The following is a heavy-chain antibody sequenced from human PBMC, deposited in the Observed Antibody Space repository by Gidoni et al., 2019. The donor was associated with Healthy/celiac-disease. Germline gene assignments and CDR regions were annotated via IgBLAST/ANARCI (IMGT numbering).Heavy chain of an antibody. CDR3: ARGVRWGVLEWLFFPAFGMDV. V-gene: IGHV4-34*01. Sequence: QVQLQQWGAGLLKPSETLSLTCAVHGGSFSGYYWSWIRQPPGKGLEWIGEINHSGSNNYNPALKSRVTISVDTSKNQCSLKLSSVTAADTAVYYCARGVRWGVLEWLFFPAFGMDVWGQGTTVTVSS. CDR1: GGSFSGYY. J-gene: IGHJ6*02. CDR2: INHSGSN. D-gene: IGHD3-3*01.